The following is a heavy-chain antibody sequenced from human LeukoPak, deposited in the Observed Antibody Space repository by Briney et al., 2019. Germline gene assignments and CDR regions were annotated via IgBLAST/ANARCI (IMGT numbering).Heavy chain of an antibody. V-gene: IGHV3-30-3*01. Sequence: PGGSLRLSCAASGFTFSSYAMHWVRQAPGKGLEWVAVISYDGSNKYYADSVKGRFTISRDNSKNTLYLQMNSLRAEDTAVYYCAREITMIVVVITGYFDYWGQGTLVTVSS. CDR3: AREITMIVVVITGYFDY. D-gene: IGHD3-22*01. J-gene: IGHJ4*02. CDR1: GFTFSSYA. CDR2: ISYDGSNK.